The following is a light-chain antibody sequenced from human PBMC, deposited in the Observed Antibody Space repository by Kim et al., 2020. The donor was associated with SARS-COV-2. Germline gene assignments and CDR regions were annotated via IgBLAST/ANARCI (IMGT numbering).Light chain of an antibody. CDR1: QSISNF. Sequence: DIQMTQSPSSLSASVGDRVTITCRASQSISNFLNWYQQKPGKAPNLLIYTASSLQGGVPSRFSGSGSGTDFTLTISSLQREDFATYYCQQSYSTPRTFGQGTKVEIK. CDR3: QQSYSTPRT. V-gene: IGKV1-39*01. J-gene: IGKJ1*01. CDR2: TAS.